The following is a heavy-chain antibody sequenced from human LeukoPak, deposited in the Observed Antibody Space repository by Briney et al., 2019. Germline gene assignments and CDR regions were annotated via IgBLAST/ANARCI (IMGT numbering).Heavy chain of an antibody. V-gene: IGHV3-23*01. J-gene: IGHJ4*02. CDR3: VKDLGRYRNNCFDY. CDR1: GFTFSSYA. Sequence: GGSLRLSCAASGFTFSSYAMSWVRQAPEKGLEWGSTISGSGGGTYYADSVKGRFTISRDDSKNTLYLQMNSLRAEDTAVYYCVKDLGRYRNNCFDYWGQGTLVTVSS. CDR2: ISGSGGGT. D-gene: IGHD1-26*01.